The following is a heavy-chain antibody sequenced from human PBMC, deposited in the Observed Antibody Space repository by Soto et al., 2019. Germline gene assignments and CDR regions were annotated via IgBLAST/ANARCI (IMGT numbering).Heavy chain of an antibody. CDR2: IYQSGST. CDR3: ARDMSGCSSSDCYLSGWFDP. J-gene: IGHJ5*02. CDR1: GAPITSGAYS. D-gene: IGHD2-21*02. V-gene: IGHV4-30-2*01. Sequence: SETLALTCTVSGAPITSGAYSGSWIRQPPGKGLEWIGFIYQSGSTHYNPSLKSRVTISVDRSKNHFSLQLTSLTAADTAVYYCARDMSGCSSSDCYLSGWFDPWGPGTLVTVSS.